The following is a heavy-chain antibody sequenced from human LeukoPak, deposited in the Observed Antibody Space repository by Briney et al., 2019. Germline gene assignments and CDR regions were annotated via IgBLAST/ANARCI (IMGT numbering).Heavy chain of an antibody. CDR2: INHSGSA. CDR3: ARDPRGGWFDP. D-gene: IGHD3-16*01. Sequence: PSETLSLTCAVYGGSFSGYDWSWIRQPPGKGLEWIGEINHSGSANYNPSLKSRVTISVDTSKNQFSLKLSSVTAADTAVYYCARDPRGGWFDPWGQGTLVTVSS. V-gene: IGHV4-34*01. CDR1: GGSFSGYD. J-gene: IGHJ5*02.